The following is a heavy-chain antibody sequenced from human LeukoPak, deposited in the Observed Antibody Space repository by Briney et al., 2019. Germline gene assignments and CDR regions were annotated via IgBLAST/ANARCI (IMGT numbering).Heavy chain of an antibody. D-gene: IGHD6-6*01. CDR2: ISYDGSNK. CDR1: GFTFSSYA. Sequence: GGSLRLSCAASGFTFSSYAMHWVRQAPGKGLEWVAVISYDGSNKYYADSVKGRFTISRDNSKNTLYLQMNSLRAEDTAVYYCARIIAARRVSATTNFDYWGQGTLVTVSS. J-gene: IGHJ4*02. V-gene: IGHV3-30*04. CDR3: ARIIAARRVSATTNFDY.